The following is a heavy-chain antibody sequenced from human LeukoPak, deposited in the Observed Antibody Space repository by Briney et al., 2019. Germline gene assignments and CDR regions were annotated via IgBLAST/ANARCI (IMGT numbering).Heavy chain of an antibody. CDR3: AKGYSSGPIYFDY. CDR1: GFTFSSYG. V-gene: IGHV3-23*01. D-gene: IGHD6-19*01. J-gene: IGHJ4*02. CDR2: ISGSGGST. Sequence: PGGSLRLSCAASGFTFSSYGMHWVRQAPGKGLEWVSAISGSGGSTYYADSVKGRFTISRDNSKNTLYLQMNSLRAEDTAVYYCAKGYSSGPIYFDYWGQGTLVTVSS.